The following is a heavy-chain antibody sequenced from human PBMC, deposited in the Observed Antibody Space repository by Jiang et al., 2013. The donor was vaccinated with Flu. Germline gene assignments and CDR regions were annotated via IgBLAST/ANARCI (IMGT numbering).Heavy chain of an antibody. CDR1: GGSITSDNW. V-gene: IGHV4-4*02. Sequence: GSGLVKPWGPLSLTCAVSGGSITSDNWWNWVRQPPGKGLEWIGEIHHSGTTNYNPSLRSRVTISVDKSNNQFSLMMSSVTAADTAVYYCARALKEGVFLELVTITTGSDPWGQGTLVTVSS. CDR3: ARALKEGVFLELVTITTGSDP. D-gene: IGHD3-3*01. CDR2: IHHSGTT. J-gene: IGHJ5*02.